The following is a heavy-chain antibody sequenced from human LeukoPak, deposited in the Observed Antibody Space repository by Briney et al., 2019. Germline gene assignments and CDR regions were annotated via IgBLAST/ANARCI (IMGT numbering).Heavy chain of an antibody. Sequence: GGSLRLSCAASAFTFSSYAMSWVRQAPGKGLEWVSAISAGADSTYYADSVQGRFTISRDNSKNTLHLQMGGRRAEDTAVYFCARGAYGDYDSWGQGTLVTVSS. CDR3: ARGAYGDYDS. CDR1: AFTFSSYA. CDR2: ISAGADST. V-gene: IGHV3-23*01. J-gene: IGHJ5*01. D-gene: IGHD4-17*01.